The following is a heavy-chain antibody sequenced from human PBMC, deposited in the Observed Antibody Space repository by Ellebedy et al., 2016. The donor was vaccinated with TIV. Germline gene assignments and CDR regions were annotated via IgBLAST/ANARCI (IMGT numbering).Heavy chain of an antibody. Sequence: ASVKVSXKASGYIFTNYGIIWVRQPPGQGLELMGWISGYNGNTNYAQKLQGRVTMTTDTSTSTAYMELRSLRSDDTAVYYCARFPGPLPRNYYYYMDVWGKGTTVTVSS. CDR3: ARFPGPLPRNYYYYMDV. CDR1: GYIFTNYG. CDR2: ISGYNGNT. V-gene: IGHV1-18*01. J-gene: IGHJ6*03.